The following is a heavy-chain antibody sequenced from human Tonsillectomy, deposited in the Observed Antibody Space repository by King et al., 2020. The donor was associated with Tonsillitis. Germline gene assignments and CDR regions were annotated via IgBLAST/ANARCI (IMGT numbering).Heavy chain of an antibody. CDR2: IYYSGNT. V-gene: IGHV4-39*07. D-gene: IGHD4/OR15-4a*01. CDR1: GGSIISSSYY. J-gene: IGHJ6*02. Sequence: MQLQESGPGLVKPSETLSLTCTVSGGSIISSSYYWGWIRQPPGKGLEWIGSIYYSGNTYYNSSLKSRVTISVDTSKNQFSLRLSSVTAADTAVYYCARRGDRSMVNYYDYGRDVWGQGTTVTVSS. CDR3: ARRGDRSMVNYYDYGRDV.